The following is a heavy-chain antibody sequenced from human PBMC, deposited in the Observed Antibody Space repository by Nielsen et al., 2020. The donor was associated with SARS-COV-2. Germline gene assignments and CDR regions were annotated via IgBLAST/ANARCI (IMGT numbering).Heavy chain of an antibody. CDR2: IRSKANNYAT. Sequence: GESLKISCAASGFTLSDSAMHWVRQASGKGLEWVGRIRSKANNYATSYTAPVKGRFTISRDDSKNTAYLQMNSLRAEDTAVYYCARVLSGWELPSFDYWGQGTLVTVSS. D-gene: IGHD1-26*01. J-gene: IGHJ4*02. CDR3: ARVLSGWELPSFDY. V-gene: IGHV3-73*01. CDR1: GFTLSDSA.